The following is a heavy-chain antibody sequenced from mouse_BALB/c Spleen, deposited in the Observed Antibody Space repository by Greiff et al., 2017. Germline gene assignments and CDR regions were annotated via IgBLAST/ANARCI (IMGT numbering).Heavy chain of an antibody. V-gene: IGHV5-6-3*01. Sequence: VKLMESGGGLVQPGGSLKLSCAASGFTFSSYGMSWVRQTPDKRLELVATINSNGGSTYYPDSVKGPFTISRDNAKNTLYLQMSSLKSEDTAMYYCARVLLTSPSWFAYWGQGTLVTVSA. J-gene: IGHJ3*01. CDR2: INSNGGST. D-gene: IGHD4-1*01. CDR1: GFTFSSYG. CDR3: ARVLLTSPSWFAY.